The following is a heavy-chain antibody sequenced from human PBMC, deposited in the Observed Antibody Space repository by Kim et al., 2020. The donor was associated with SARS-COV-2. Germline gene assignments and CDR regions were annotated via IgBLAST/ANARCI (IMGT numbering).Heavy chain of an antibody. D-gene: IGHD3-10*01. CDR2: INHSGST. V-gene: IGHV4-34*01. J-gene: IGHJ5*02. CDR3: ARGWRAYGSGSYPGWFDP. Sequence: SETLSLTCAVYGGSFSGYYWSWIRQPPGKGLEWIGEINHSGSTNYNPSLKSRVTISVDTSKNQFSLKLSSVTAADTAVYYCARGWRAYGSGSYPGWFDPWGQGTLVTVSS. CDR1: GGSFSGYY.